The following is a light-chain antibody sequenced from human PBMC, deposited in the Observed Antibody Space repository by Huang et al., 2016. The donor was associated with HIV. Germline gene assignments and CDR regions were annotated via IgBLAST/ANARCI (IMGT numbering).Light chain of an antibody. CDR2: GAS. V-gene: IGKV3-15*01. CDR3: QQYNNWPPVT. J-gene: IGKJ5*01. Sequence: ETVMTQSPVTLSVSPGQRVTLSCRASESVGRTLAWYQQNPGQAPRLLIYGASTRATGIPDRFSGRGSGTEFTLTISSLQSEDLAVYYCQQYNNWPPVTFGRGTRLEIK. CDR1: ESVGRT.